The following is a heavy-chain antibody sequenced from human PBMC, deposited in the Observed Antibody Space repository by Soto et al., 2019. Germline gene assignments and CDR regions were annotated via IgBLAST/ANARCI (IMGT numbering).Heavy chain of an antibody. D-gene: IGHD2-2*02. J-gene: IGHJ4*02. Sequence: GGSLRLSCAASGFTFNTYGMHWVRQAPGKGLEWVAVISYDGSEKYYVDSVKGRFTISKDNSKNTLYLQMNSLRPEDTAVYYCAKSPNFYCSSPNCYKYYFDHWGQGTPVTVSS. V-gene: IGHV3-30*18. CDR1: GFTFNTYG. CDR3: AKSPNFYCSSPNCYKYYFDH. CDR2: ISYDGSEK.